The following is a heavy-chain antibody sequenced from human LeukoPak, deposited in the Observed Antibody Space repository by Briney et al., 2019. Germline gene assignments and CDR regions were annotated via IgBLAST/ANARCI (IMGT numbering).Heavy chain of an antibody. V-gene: IGHV3-33*06. CDR1: GFTFSSYG. CDR2: IWYDGTNK. J-gene: IGHJ6*03. CDR3: AKDRNLVEPSYYNYYMDV. D-gene: IGHD1-14*01. Sequence: GGSLRLSCAASGFTFSSYGMHWVRQAPGKGLEWVAVIWYDGTNKYYADSVKGRFTISSDNSKKTLYLQMNSLRVEDTAVYYCAKDRNLVEPSYYNYYMDVWGKGTTVTVSS.